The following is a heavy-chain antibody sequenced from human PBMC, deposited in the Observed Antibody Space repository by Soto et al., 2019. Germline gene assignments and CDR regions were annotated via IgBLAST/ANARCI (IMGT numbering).Heavy chain of an antibody. D-gene: IGHD3-10*01. CDR2: IYYSGST. CDR1: GGSISSGDYY. Sequence: QVQLQESGPGLVKPSQTLSLTCTVSGGSISSGDYYWSWIRQPPGKGLEWIGYIYYSGSTYYNPSLKRRVTLSVDTSKNQFSLKLSSVTAADTAVYYCAGTITLVRGGQARYYYSGMDVWGQGTTVTVSS. V-gene: IGHV4-30-4*01. J-gene: IGHJ6*02. CDR3: AGTITLVRGGQARYYYSGMDV.